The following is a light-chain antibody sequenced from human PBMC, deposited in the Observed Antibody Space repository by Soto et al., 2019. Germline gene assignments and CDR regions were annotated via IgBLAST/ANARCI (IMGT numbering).Light chain of an antibody. J-gene: IGKJ2*01. V-gene: IGKV1-8*01. CDR1: QGISSY. CDR2: AAS. CDR3: QQYYSYPYT. Sequence: AIRMTQSPSSLSASTGDRVTITCRASQGISSYLAWYQQKPGKAPKLLIYAASTLQSGVPSRFSGSGSGTDFTLTISCLQSEDFETHYCQQYYSYPYTFGPGTKVDI.